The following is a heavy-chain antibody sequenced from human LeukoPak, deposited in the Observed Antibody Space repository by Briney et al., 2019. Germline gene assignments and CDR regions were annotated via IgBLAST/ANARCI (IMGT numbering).Heavy chain of an antibody. Sequence: GSLRLSCAASGFTFSSYSMNWVRQPPGKGLEWIGSIYYSGSTYYNPSLKSRVTISVDTSKNQFSLKLSSVTAADTAVYYCARHRGGYYPYEYYFDYWGQGTLVTVSS. J-gene: IGHJ4*02. V-gene: IGHV4-39*01. CDR3: ARHRGGYYPYEYYFDY. CDR1: GFTFSSYSMN. D-gene: IGHD3-22*01. CDR2: IYYSGST.